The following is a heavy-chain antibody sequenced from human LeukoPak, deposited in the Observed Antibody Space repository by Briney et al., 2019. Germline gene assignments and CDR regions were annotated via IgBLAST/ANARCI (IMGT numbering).Heavy chain of an antibody. V-gene: IGHV3-30*03. J-gene: IGHJ4*02. Sequence: GGSLRLSCAASGFTFSSYGMHWVRQAPGKGLEWVAVISYDGSNKYYADSVKGRFTISRDNSKNSLYLQMNSLRAEDTAVYYCASTDGGWYYFDYWGQGTLVTVSS. CDR2: ISYDGSNK. CDR3: ASTDGGWYYFDY. D-gene: IGHD6-19*01. CDR1: GFTFSSYG.